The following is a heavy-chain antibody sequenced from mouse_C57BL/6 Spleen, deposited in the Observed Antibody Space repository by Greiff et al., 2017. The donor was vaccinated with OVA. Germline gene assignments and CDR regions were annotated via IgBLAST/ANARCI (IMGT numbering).Heavy chain of an antibody. CDR2: IDPSDSYT. J-gene: IGHJ3*01. CDR3: ARGYYGPAWFAY. Sequence: VQLQQPGAELVKPGASVKLSCKASGYTFTSYWMQWVKQRPGQGLEWIGEIDPSDSYTNYNQKFKGKATLTVDTSSSTAYMQLSSLTSEDSAVYYCARGYYGPAWFAYWGQGTLVTVSA. CDR1: GYTFTSYW. V-gene: IGHV1-50*01. D-gene: IGHD1-1*01.